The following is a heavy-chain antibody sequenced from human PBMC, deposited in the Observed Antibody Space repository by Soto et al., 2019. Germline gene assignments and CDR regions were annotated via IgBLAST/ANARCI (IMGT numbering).Heavy chain of an antibody. J-gene: IGHJ3*02. V-gene: IGHV3-23*01. CDR2: IIGSGGST. CDR1: GFTFSTYA. D-gene: IGHD3-16*01. Sequence: EVQLLESGGGLVQPGGPLRLACAASGFTFSTYAMNWVRQAPGKGLEWVSGIIGSGGSTYYTDSVKGRFTISRDNSKNTLYLQMNSLKVEDTAVYYCAKDQGQGLMRVFDIRGQGTMVTVSP. CDR3: AKDQGQGLMRVFDI.